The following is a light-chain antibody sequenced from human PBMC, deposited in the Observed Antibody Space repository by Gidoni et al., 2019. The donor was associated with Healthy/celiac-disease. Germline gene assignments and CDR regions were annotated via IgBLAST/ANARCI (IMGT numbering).Light chain of an antibody. CDR3: QQYNSYSPYT. V-gene: IGKV1-5*03. CDR2: KAF. CDR1: PSISSW. Sequence: DIQMTQSPSTLSAAVGDRITITCRASPSISSWLAWYQQKPGKAPKLMIYKAFSLESGVPSRFSGSGSGTEFTLTISSLQPDDFATYYCQQYNSYSPYTFGQGTKLEIK. J-gene: IGKJ2*01.